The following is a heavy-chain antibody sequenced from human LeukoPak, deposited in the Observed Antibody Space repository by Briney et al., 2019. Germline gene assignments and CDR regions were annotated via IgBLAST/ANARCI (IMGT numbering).Heavy chain of an antibody. D-gene: IGHD4-17*01. CDR2: IYSGGST. J-gene: IGHJ4*02. V-gene: IGHV3-53*01. Sequence: GGSLRLSCAASGFTFSTHWMSWVRQAPGKGLEWVSVIYSGGSTYYADSVKGRFTISRDNSKNTLYLQINSLRAEDTAVYYCARDGLYGDPIDYWGQGTLVTVSS. CDR1: GFTFSTHW. CDR3: ARDGLYGDPIDY.